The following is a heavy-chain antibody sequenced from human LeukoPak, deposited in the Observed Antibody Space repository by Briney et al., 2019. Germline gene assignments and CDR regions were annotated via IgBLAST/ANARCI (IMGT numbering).Heavy chain of an antibody. J-gene: IGHJ4*02. D-gene: IGHD4-23*01. CDR2: ISSSSSYI. CDR1: GFTFSSYS. Sequence: PGGSLRLSCAASGFTFSSYSMNWVRQAPGKGLEWVSSISSSSSYIYYADSVKGRFTISRDNAKSSLYLQMNSLRAEDTAVYYCARVWTTVDVEIDYWGQGTLVTVSS. V-gene: IGHV3-21*01. CDR3: ARVWTTVDVEIDY.